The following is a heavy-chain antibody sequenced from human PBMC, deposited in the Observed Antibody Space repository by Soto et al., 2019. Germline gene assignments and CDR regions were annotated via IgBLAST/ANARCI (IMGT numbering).Heavy chain of an antibody. CDR2: IKQDGSEK. CDR3: ARETHEAVAGTFAP. Sequence: GGSLRLSCAASGFTFSSYWMSWVRQAPGKGLEWVANIKQDGSEKYYVDSVKGRFTISRDNSKNSLYLQMNSLRAEDTAVYYCARETHEAVAGTFAPLGQGTLVTVPQ. V-gene: IGHV3-7*04. J-gene: IGHJ5*02. CDR1: GFTFSSYW. D-gene: IGHD6-19*01.